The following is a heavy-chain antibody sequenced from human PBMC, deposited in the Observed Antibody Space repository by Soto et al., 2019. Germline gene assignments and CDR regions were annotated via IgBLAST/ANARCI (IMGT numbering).Heavy chain of an antibody. D-gene: IGHD2-15*01. V-gene: IGHV1-2*02. CDR1: GYVFTGFY. CDR2: IFPSSGAT. Sequence: ASVKVSCKASGYVFTGFYLHWVRQAPGQGLEWMGWIFPSSGATNYAQKFQGRVTLTRDTSLSTGYMDLTRLTSDDTAVYYCARGRSLKWNWFDRWGQGTLVTVSS. J-gene: IGHJ5*02. CDR3: ARGRSLKWNWFDR.